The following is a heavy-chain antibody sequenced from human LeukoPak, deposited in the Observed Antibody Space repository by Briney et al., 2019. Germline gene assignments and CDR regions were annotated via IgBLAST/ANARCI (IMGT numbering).Heavy chain of an antibody. J-gene: IGHJ4*02. CDR2: INPDSGGT. CDR3: ARAKEQTIAARYFDY. Sequence: APVKVSCKASGYTFTDYYIHWVRQAPGQGLEWIGRINPDSGGTNSAQKFQGRVTMTRDTSISTAYIELSSLRSDDTAVYYCARAKEQTIAARYFDYWGQGTLVTVSS. D-gene: IGHD6-6*01. V-gene: IGHV1-2*06. CDR1: GYTFTDYY.